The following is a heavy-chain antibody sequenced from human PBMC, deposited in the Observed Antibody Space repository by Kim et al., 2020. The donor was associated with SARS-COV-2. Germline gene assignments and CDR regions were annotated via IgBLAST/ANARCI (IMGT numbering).Heavy chain of an antibody. J-gene: IGHJ4*02. CDR3: AKAQGPYQQFDY. Sequence: YYADSVKGRFTITRDNSRNTLYLRMNSRRAEDTAVSYCAKAQGPYQQFDYWGQGTLVTVSS. V-gene: IGHV3-33*06. D-gene: IGHD2-2*01.